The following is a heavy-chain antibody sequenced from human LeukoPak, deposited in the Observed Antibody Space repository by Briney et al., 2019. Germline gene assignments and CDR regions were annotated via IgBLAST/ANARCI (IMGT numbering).Heavy chain of an antibody. CDR3: VSGNDPDYVWGTYRLDAFDI. CDR2: ISSSGTYI. J-gene: IGHJ3*02. V-gene: IGHV3-21*01. D-gene: IGHD3-16*02. CDR1: GYTFSDYS. Sequence: PGGSLRLSCAASGYTFSDYSVNWVRQVPGKGLEWVSSISSSGTYIYYADSVKGRFTISRDNAKNSLFLQIKGLRAEDTAVYYCVSGNDPDYVWGTYRLDAFDIWGEGTMVIVSS.